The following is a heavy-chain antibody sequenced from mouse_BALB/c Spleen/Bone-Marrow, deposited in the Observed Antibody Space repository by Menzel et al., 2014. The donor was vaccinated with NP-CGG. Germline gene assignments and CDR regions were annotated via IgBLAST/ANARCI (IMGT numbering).Heavy chain of an antibody. Sequence: DLVKPGASVKLSCKASGYTFTGYWINWIKQRPGQGLEWIGRIAPGSGSTYYNEMFKGKAILTVDTSSSTAYIQLSSLSSEDSAVYFCAYYRYDVNYWGQGTTLTVSS. CDR3: AYYRYDVNY. CDR2: IAPGSGST. J-gene: IGHJ2*01. CDR1: GYTFTGYW. V-gene: IGHV1S41*01. D-gene: IGHD2-14*01.